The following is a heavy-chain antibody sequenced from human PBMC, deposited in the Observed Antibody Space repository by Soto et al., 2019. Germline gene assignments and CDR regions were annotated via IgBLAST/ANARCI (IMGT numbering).Heavy chain of an antibody. V-gene: IGHV4-34*01. Sequence: SDTLSLTCAVYGGSFSVYYWSWIRQPPGKGLEWIGEINHSGSTNYNPSLKSRVTISVDTSKNQFSLKLSSVTAADTAVYYCARSMTTVTRGPFDYWGQGTLVTVSS. J-gene: IGHJ4*02. CDR1: GGSFSVYY. D-gene: IGHD4-17*01. CDR2: INHSGST. CDR3: ARSMTTVTRGPFDY.